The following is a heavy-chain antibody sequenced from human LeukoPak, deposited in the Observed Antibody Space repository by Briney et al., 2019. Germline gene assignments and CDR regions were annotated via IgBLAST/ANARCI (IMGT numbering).Heavy chain of an antibody. V-gene: IGHV3-21*01. CDR2: ISSSSSYI. CDR3: ARDSHAWLPFDY. J-gene: IGHJ4*02. D-gene: IGHD6-19*01. Sequence: PGGSLRLSCAASGFTFSSYSMNWVRQAPGKGLEWVSSISSSSSYIYYADSVKGRFTISRDNAKNSLYLQMNSLRAEDTAVYYCARDSHAWLPFDYWGQGTLVTVSS. CDR1: GFTFSSYS.